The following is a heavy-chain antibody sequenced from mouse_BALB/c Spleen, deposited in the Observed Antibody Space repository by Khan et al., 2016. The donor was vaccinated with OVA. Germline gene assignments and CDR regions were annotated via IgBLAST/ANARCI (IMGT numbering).Heavy chain of an antibody. J-gene: IGHJ3*01. CDR1: GFTFSSYS. V-gene: IGHV5-6*01. CDR3: ASHLTGSFAY. Sequence: EVELVESGGDSVKPGGSLKLSCAASGFTFSSYSMSWVRQTPDKRLEWVATMSSGGDYTYYPVSVKGRFTISRDNAKNTLYLQMSSLRSEDTAMYYCASHLTGSFAYWGQGTLVTVSA. D-gene: IGHD4-1*01. CDR2: MSSGGDYT.